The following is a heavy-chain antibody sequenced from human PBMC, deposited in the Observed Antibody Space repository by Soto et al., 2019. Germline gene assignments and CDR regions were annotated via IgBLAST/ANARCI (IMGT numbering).Heavy chain of an antibody. CDR3: TRSAIGPYGGLIGPVDY. CDR2: INPANGNT. CDR1: GYTFTAYA. J-gene: IGHJ4*02. Sequence: QVQLAQSGAEERKPGASVKVSCEATGYTFTAYAMHWVRQAPGQRLEWMGWINPANGNTKYSQKFQGRLTITSDTSAKTVYMELSSLTSEDTAMYYCTRSAIGPYGGLIGPVDYWGQGNLVTVSS. V-gene: IGHV1-3*05. D-gene: IGHD3-16*02.